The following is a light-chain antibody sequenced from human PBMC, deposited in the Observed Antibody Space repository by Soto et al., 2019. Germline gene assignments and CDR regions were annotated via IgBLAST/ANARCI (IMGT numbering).Light chain of an antibody. CDR2: VVN. CDR3: CSYTTSDTLV. CDR1: SSDVGNYNR. V-gene: IGLV2-18*02. Sequence: QSVLTQPPSVSGSPGQSVTISCTGTSSDVGNYNRVSWYQQPPGTAPKLTIYVVNNRPSGVPDRFSGSKSGNTASLTISGLQAEDEADYYCCSYTTSDTLVFGGGTKLTVL. J-gene: IGLJ2*01.